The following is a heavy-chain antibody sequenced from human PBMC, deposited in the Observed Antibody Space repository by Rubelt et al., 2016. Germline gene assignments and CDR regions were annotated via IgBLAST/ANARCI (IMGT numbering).Heavy chain of an antibody. CDR1: GFTFSSYA. D-gene: IGHD6-13*01. V-gene: IGHV3-30*04. CDR3: ARSGGIAAAVKLADY. J-gene: IGHJ4*02. CDR2: ISYDGSNK. Sequence: QVLLVESGGGVVQPGRSLRLSCAASGFTFSSYAMHWVRQAPGKGLEWVAVISYDGSNKYYADSVKGRFTISRDNSKNTLYLQMNSLRAEDTAVYYCARSGGIAAAVKLADYWGQGTLVTVSS.